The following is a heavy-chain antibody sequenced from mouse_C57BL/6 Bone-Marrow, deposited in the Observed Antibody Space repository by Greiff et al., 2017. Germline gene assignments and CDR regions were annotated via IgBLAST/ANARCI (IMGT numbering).Heavy chain of an antibody. CDR3: ARHNLLLHYYSMDY. D-gene: IGHD1-1*01. Sequence: EVKLVESGGGLVQPGGSLKLSCAASGFTFSDSYMYWVRQTPEKRLEWVAYISNGGGSTYYPDTVKGRFTISRDNAKNTLYLQMSRLKSEDTAMYSCARHNLLLHYYSMDYWGQGTSVTVSS. V-gene: IGHV5-12*01. CDR2: ISNGGGST. J-gene: IGHJ4*01. CDR1: GFTFSDSY.